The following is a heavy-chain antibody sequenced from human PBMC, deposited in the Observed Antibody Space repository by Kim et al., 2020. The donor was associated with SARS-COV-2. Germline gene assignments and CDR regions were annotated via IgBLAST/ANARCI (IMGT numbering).Heavy chain of an antibody. CDR3: ARCSSGNYYFDY. D-gene: IGHD6-19*01. CDR1: GGTFSSYA. V-gene: IGHV1-69*13. CDR2: IIPIFGTA. Sequence: SVKVSCKASGGTFSSYAISWVRQAPGQGLEWMGGIIPIFGTANYAQKFQGRVTITADESTSTAYMELSSLRSEDTAVYYCARCSSGNYYFDYWGQGTLVTVSS. J-gene: IGHJ4*02.